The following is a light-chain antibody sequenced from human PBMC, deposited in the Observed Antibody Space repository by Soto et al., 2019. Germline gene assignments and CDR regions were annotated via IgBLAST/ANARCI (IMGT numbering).Light chain of an antibody. CDR2: LNSDGSL. CDR3: QTWDTGIL. Sequence: QLVLTQPPSASASLGASVKLTSTLRGGHNNYAIAWHQQQPEKGPRYLMKLNSDGSLTKGDGIPGRFSGSISGTEISLTISSLRSEDEADYYCQTWDTGILFGGGTKLTVL. J-gene: IGLJ3*02. V-gene: IGLV4-69*01. CDR1: GGHNNYA.